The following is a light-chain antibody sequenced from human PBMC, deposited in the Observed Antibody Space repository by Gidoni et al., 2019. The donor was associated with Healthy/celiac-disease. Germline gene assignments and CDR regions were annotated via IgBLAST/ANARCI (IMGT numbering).Light chain of an antibody. CDR1: KLGDKY. V-gene: IGLV3-1*01. J-gene: IGLJ2*01. Sequence: SYELTQPPSVSVSPGQTASITCSGDKLGDKYACWYQQTPGQSPVLVIYQDSKRPSGIPERFSGSNSGNTATLTISGTQAMDEADYYCQAWDSSTAGVVFGGGTKLTVL. CDR3: QAWDSSTAGVV. CDR2: QDS.